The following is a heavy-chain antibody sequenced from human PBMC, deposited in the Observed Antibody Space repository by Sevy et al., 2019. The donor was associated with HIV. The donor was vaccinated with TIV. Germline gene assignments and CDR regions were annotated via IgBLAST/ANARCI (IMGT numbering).Heavy chain of an antibody. CDR1: GFTFSSYA. D-gene: IGHD6-13*01. Sequence: GGSLRLSCAASGFTFSSYAMSWVRQAPGKGLEWVSGISGSGGSTYYADSVKGRFTISRDNSKNTLYLQMNSLRAEDTAVYYCAKGWGIAAAGSGDAFDIWGQGTMVTVSS. V-gene: IGHV3-23*01. CDR3: AKGWGIAAAGSGDAFDI. J-gene: IGHJ3*02. CDR2: ISGSGGST.